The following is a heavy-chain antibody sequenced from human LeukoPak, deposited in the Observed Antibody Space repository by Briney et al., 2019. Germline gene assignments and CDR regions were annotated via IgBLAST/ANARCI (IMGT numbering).Heavy chain of an antibody. CDR1: GGSFSSYS. V-gene: IGHV4-34*01. Sequence: SETLSLACTVSGGSFSSYSWNWIRHPPGKGLEWIAEINFTGSTDTGSTSYSPSLKSRVTISVDTSKNQLSLHLRSATAADTGVYICARDFSGFWELDFWGQGTLVTVSS. D-gene: IGHD1-14*01. CDR2: INFTGSTDTGST. CDR3: ARDFSGFWELDF. J-gene: IGHJ4*02.